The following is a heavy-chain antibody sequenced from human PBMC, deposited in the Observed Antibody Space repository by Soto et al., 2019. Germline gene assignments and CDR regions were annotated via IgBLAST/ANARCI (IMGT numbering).Heavy chain of an antibody. CDR1: GGSFSGYY. Sequence: PSETLSLTCAVYGGSFSGYYWSWIRQPPGKGLEWIGEINHSGSTNYNPSLKSRVTISVDTSKNQFSLKLSSVTAADTAVYYCARGRKCRACQPHYYGMDVWGQGTTVTVSS. V-gene: IGHV4-34*01. CDR3: ARGRKCRACQPHYYGMDV. J-gene: IGHJ6*02. D-gene: IGHD2-15*01. CDR2: INHSGST.